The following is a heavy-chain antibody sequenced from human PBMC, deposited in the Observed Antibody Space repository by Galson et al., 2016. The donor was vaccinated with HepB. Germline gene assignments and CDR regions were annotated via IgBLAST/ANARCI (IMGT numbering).Heavy chain of an antibody. CDR2: ISYGGGTT. CDR3: ARDHDWASDY. J-gene: IGHJ4*02. CDR1: GFTFSDYY. V-gene: IGHV3-11*04. D-gene: IGHD3-9*01. Sequence: SLRLSCAASGFTFSDYYMTWIRQAPGKGLEWVSYISYGGGTTYYADSVKGRFTISRDNAKNSLYLQMNSLRAEDTAVYYCARDHDWASDYWGQGTLVSVSS.